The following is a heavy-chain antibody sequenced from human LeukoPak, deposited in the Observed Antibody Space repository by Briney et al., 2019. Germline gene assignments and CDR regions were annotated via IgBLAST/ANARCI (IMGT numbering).Heavy chain of an antibody. Sequence: GGSLRLSCAASGFSFSSSWMHWVRQAPGKGLEWVAFIRYDGSNKYYADSVKGRFTISRDNSKNTLYLQMNSLRAEDTAVYYCAKQRYTGGLYSSSWYDWEYYYYYYMDVWGKGTTVTISS. D-gene: IGHD6-13*01. V-gene: IGHV3-30*02. CDR1: GFSFSSSW. J-gene: IGHJ6*03. CDR3: AKQRYTGGLYSSSWYDWEYYYYYYMDV. CDR2: IRYDGSNK.